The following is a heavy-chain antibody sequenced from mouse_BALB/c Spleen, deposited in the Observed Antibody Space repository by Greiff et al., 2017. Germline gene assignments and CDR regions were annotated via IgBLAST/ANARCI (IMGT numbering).Heavy chain of an antibody. CDR3: ARDTTVDYFDY. V-gene: IGHV1-69*02. CDR2: IDPSDSET. Sequence: VQLQQPGAELVKPGAPVKLSCKASGYTFTSYWMNWVKQRPGRGLEWIGRIDPSDSETHYNQKFKDKATLTVDKSSSTAYIQLSSLTSEDSAVYYCARDTTVDYFDYWGQGTTLTVSS. D-gene: IGHD1-1*01. J-gene: IGHJ2*01. CDR1: GYTFTSYW.